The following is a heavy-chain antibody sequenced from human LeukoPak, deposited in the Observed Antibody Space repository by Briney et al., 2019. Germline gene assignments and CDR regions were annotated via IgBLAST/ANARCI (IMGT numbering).Heavy chain of an antibody. CDR3: ARISIVVVPAYFDY. J-gene: IGHJ4*02. CDR1: GGSISSSSYH. Sequence: SETLSLTCTVSGGSISSSSYHWGWIRQPPGKGLEWIGSMYYSGSTYYSPSLKSRVTVSVDTSKNQFSLNLSSVTAADTAVYYCARISIVVVPAYFDYWGQGTLVTVSS. V-gene: IGHV4-39*01. D-gene: IGHD2-2*01. CDR2: MYYSGST.